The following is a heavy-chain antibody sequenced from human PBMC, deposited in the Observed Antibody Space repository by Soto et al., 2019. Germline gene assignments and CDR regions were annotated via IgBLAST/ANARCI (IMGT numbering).Heavy chain of an antibody. Sequence: SETLSLTCTVSGGPITTGGYYWSWIRQLPGKGLEWIGHRYYSESTYYNPSLKSRVSISLDTSKNQFSLKLSFVTAADTAMYYCARTKCSGGSCYSWSLDYWGQGTPVTVSS. D-gene: IGHD2-15*01. CDR2: RYYSEST. V-gene: IGHV4-31*03. J-gene: IGHJ4*02. CDR1: GGPITTGGYY. CDR3: ARTKCSGGSCYSWSLDY.